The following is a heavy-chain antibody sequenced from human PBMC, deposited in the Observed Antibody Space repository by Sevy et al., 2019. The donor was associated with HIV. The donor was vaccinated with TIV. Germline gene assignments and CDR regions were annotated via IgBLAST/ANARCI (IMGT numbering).Heavy chain of an antibody. V-gene: IGHV3-48*01. CDR2: ISSSSSTI. Sequence: GGSLRLSCAASGFTFSSYSMNWVRQAPGKGLEWVSYISSSSSTIYYAASVKVRFTISRDNAKNSLYLQMNSLRAEDTAFYYCARVVVVPDYYGMDVWGQGTTVTVSS. CDR3: ARVVVVPDYYGMDV. CDR1: GFTFSSYS. D-gene: IGHD2-2*01. J-gene: IGHJ6*02.